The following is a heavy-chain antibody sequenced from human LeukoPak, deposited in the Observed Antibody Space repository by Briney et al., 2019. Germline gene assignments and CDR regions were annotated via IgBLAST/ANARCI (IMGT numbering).Heavy chain of an antibody. CDR3: VRVSYDFWSGYPDY. CDR2: IYSGGNT. V-gene: IGHV3-66*02. D-gene: IGHD3-3*01. Sequence: GGSLRLSCAASGFTVSSNYMSWVRQAPGKGLEWVSVIYSGGNTYYADSVKGRFTISRDNSKNTLYLQMNSLRAEDTAVYYCVRVSYDFWSGYPDYWGQGTLVTVSS. CDR1: GFTVSSNY. J-gene: IGHJ4*02.